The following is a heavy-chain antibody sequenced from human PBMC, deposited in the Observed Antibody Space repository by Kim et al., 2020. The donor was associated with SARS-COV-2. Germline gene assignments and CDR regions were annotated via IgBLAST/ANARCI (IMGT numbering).Heavy chain of an antibody. V-gene: IGHV3-30*04. CDR2: ISYDGSNK. D-gene: IGHD3-9*01. Sequence: GGSLRLSCAASGFTFSSYAMHWVRQAPGKGLEWVAVISYDGSNKYYADSVKGRFTISRDNSKNTLYLQMNSLRAEDTAVYYCARTLTGPMGDYYYGMDVWGQGTTVTVSS. CDR1: GFTFSSYA. J-gene: IGHJ6*02. CDR3: ARTLTGPMGDYYYGMDV.